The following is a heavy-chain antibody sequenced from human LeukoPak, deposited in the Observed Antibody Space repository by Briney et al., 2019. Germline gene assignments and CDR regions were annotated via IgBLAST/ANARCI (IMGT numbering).Heavy chain of an antibody. V-gene: IGHV3-33*01. CDR3: ARDRDYYDSSGYLDY. CDR1: GFTFSSYG. Sequence: GGSLRLSCAASGFTFSSYGMHWVRQAPGKGLEWVAVIWYDGSNKYYADSVKGRFTISRDNSKSTLYLQMNSLRAEDTAVYYCARDRDYYDSSGYLDYWGQGTLVTVSS. J-gene: IGHJ4*02. D-gene: IGHD3-22*01. CDR2: IWYDGSNK.